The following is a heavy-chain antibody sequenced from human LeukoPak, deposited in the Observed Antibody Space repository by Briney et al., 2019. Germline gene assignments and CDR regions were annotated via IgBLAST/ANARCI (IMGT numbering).Heavy chain of an antibody. CDR2: IRYDGSNE. CDR3: ARHGTITMVRGRLRYYYMDV. CDR1: GFTFSSYG. J-gene: IGHJ6*03. V-gene: IGHV3-30*02. D-gene: IGHD3-10*01. Sequence: PGGSLRLSCAASGFTFSSYGMHWVRQAPGKGLEWVSFIRYDGSNEYYADSVRGRFTISRDNSKNTLYLQMNSLRAEDTAVYYCARHGTITMVRGRLRYYYMDVWGKGATVTISS.